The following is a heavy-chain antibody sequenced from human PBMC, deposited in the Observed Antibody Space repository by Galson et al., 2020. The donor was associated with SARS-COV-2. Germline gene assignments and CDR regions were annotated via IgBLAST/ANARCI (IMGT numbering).Heavy chain of an antibody. CDR2: TYHSGST. CDR3: ARAVYCSGGSCSGDDAFDI. V-gene: IGHV4-30-2*01. CDR1: AGSISSGGYS. Sequence: SETLSLTCAVSAGSISSGGYSWSWIRQPPGKGLEWIGYTYHSGSTYYNPSLKSRVTISVDRSKNQFSLKLSSVTAADTAVYYCARAVYCSGGSCSGDDAFDIWGQGTMVTVSS. D-gene: IGHD2-15*01. J-gene: IGHJ3*02.